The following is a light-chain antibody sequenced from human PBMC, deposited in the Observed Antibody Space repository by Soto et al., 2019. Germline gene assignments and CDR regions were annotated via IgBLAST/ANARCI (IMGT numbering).Light chain of an antibody. Sequence: ALQMTQSPSSLSASVGDRVTITCRASQGIGNEVGWYQQKPGKAPKLLIYAASSLQSGVPSRFSGSGSGTDFTLTISSLQPDDSATYYCLQDYNSPLTFGPGTKVDIK. CDR2: AAS. J-gene: IGKJ3*01. CDR3: LQDYNSPLT. V-gene: IGKV1-6*01. CDR1: QGIGNE.